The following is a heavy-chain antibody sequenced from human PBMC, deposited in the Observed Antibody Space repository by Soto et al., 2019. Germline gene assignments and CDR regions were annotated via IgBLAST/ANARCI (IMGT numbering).Heavy chain of an antibody. CDR3: ARGIAVAGQPYYYYYYGMDV. V-gene: IGHV3-21*01. CDR2: ISSSSSYI. CDR1: GFTFSSYS. J-gene: IGHJ6*02. Sequence: PGGSLRLSCAASGFTFSSYSMNWVRQAPGKGLEWVSSISSSSSYIYYADSVKGRFTISRDNAKNSLYLQMNSLRAEDTAVYYCARGIAVAGQPYYYYYYGMDVWGQGTTVTVSS. D-gene: IGHD6-19*01.